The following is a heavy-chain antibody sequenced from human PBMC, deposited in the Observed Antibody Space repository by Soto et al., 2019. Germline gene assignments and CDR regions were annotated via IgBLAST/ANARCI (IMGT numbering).Heavy chain of an antibody. J-gene: IGHJ6*02. CDR3: ARVGDYYYCYGMDV. V-gene: IGHV1-69*12. CDR1: GGTFSSYA. CDR2: IIPIFGTA. D-gene: IGHD3-16*01. Sequence: QVQLVQSGAEVKKPGSSVKVSCKASGGTFSSYAISWVRQAPGQGLEWMGGIIPIFGTANYAQKFQGRVTXXAXEXRRTAYMELSSLSSEDTAVYYCARVGDYYYCYGMDVWGQGTTVTVSS.